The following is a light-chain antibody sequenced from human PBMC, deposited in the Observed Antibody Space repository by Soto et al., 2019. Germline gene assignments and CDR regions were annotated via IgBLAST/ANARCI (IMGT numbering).Light chain of an antibody. CDR1: QSVSSN. Sequence: EIGMTQSPATLSVSAGERATLSCWASQSVSSNLAWYQQKPGQAPRLLIYGASTRATGIPARFSGSGYGTDFTLTISSLEPEDFAVYYCQQRSNWPITFGQGTRLEIK. J-gene: IGKJ5*01. CDR2: GAS. V-gene: IGKV3-11*01. CDR3: QQRSNWPIT.